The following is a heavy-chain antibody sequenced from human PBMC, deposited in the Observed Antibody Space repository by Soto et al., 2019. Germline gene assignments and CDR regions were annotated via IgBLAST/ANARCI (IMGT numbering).Heavy chain of an antibody. CDR2: IHYNGNT. Sequence: SETLSLTCTVSGDSISASSWSWVRQPPGKGLEWIGNIHYNGNTKYNPSLKSRVTISVDTSKNRLTITKDTSGGQVVLTMTDMDPVDTATYYCAQITPFDFKGYYFDYWGPGILVTAPQ. V-gene: IGHV4-59*01. CDR1: GDSISASS. J-gene: IGHJ4*02. CDR3: MDPVDTATYYCAQITPFDFKGYYFDY. D-gene: IGHD5-18*01.